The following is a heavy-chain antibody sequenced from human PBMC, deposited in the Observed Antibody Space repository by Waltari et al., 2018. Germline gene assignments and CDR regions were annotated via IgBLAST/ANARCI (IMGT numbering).Heavy chain of an antibody. Sequence: EVQLVESGGGLVQPGGSLNLSCAASGFTFSGSPIHWVRQAPGKGLEWVGRIRSKANSYATAYAASVKGRFTISRDDSKNTAYLQMNSLKTEDTAVYYCTRLRWDAFDIWGQGTMVTVSS. D-gene: IGHD4-17*01. CDR1: GFTFSGSP. CDR3: TRLRWDAFDI. J-gene: IGHJ3*02. V-gene: IGHV3-73*01. CDR2: IRSKANSYAT.